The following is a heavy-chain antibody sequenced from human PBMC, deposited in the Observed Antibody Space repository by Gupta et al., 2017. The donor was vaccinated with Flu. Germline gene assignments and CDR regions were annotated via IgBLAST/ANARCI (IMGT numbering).Heavy chain of an antibody. J-gene: IGHJ4*02. CDR1: GFTFSNSW. D-gene: IGHD4-11*01. V-gene: IGHV3-74*01. CDR3: ARGGSFFYRGSHDYPYYFDY. Sequence: EVQLVESGGDLVQPGGSLRLSCTVSGFTFSNSWLHWVRQLPGKGLVWVSRINNDGTGTTYADSVKGRFTISRDNARDTLYLQMNSLRVEDTAVYYCARGGSFFYRGSHDYPYYFDYWGRGALVTVSS. CDR2: INNDGTGT.